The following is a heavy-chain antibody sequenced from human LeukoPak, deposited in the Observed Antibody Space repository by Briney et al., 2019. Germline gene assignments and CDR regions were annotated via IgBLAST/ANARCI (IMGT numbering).Heavy chain of an antibody. J-gene: IGHJ4*02. V-gene: IGHV3-7*01. CDR1: GFIFSNNR. CDR3: ARDSAKGGSKGAIGATDY. D-gene: IGHD1-26*01. CDR2: IKEDGSEK. Sequence: GGSLRLSCAASGFIFSNNRMSWVRQAPGKGLEWVANIKEDGSEKHYVDSVKGRFTISRDNAKNSLYLQMNSLRAEDTAVYYCARDSAKGGSKGAIGATDYWGQGTLVTVSS.